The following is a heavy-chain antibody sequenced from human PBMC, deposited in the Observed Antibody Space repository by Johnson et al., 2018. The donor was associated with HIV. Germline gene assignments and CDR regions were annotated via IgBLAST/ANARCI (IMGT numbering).Heavy chain of an antibody. Sequence: QVQLVESGGGVVQPGRSLRLSCAASGFTFSSYAMHWVRQAPGKGLEWVAVISYDGSNKYYADSVKGRFTISRDNSKNKLYLQMNSLRAEDTAVYYCARPLSSGLGFDAFDIWGQGTMVTVSS. J-gene: IGHJ3*02. CDR2: ISYDGSNK. CDR1: GFTFSSYA. CDR3: ARPLSSGLGFDAFDI. V-gene: IGHV3-30*04. D-gene: IGHD3-22*01.